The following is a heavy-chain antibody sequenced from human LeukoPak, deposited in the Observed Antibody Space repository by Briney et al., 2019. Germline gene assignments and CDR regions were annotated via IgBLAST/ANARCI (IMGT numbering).Heavy chain of an antibody. CDR2: MDYSGST. J-gene: IGHJ4*02. D-gene: IGHD3-10*01. Sequence: SETLSLTCTVSGGSISSSSYYWGWIRQPPGKGLEWIGSMDYSGSTYCNPSLKSRVTVSVDTSRNQFALKLSSVTAADTAVYYCASHGSYGSGSYHYLDYWGQGTQVTVSS. CDR1: GGSISSSSYY. CDR3: ASHGSYGSGSYHYLDY. V-gene: IGHV4-39*01.